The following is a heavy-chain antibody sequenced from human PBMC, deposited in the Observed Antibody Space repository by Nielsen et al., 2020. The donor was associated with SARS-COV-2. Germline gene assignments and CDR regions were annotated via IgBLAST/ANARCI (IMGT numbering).Heavy chain of an antibody. CDR3: GSSLLWYSY. D-gene: IGHD3-10*01. CDR2: IRSKAYGGTT. Sequence: GESLKISCTASGFTFGDYAMSWVRQAPGKGLEWVGFIRSKAYGGTTEYAASVKGRFTISRDDPNNIAYLQMNSLITDDTAVYYCGSSLLWYSYWGQGTLVTVSS. V-gene: IGHV3-49*04. J-gene: IGHJ4*02. CDR1: GFTFGDYA.